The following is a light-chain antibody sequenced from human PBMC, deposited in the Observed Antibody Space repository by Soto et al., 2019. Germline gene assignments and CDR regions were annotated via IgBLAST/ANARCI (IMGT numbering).Light chain of an antibody. CDR3: QQRQT. Sequence: EIVLTQSPATLSLSPGERATLSCRASQSVSSYLAWYQQKPGQAPRLLIYDASNRATGIPARFSGSGSGTDFTLTISSLEPEDFAVYYCQQRQTFGQGTKV. CDR1: QSVSSY. CDR2: DAS. J-gene: IGKJ1*01. V-gene: IGKV3-11*01.